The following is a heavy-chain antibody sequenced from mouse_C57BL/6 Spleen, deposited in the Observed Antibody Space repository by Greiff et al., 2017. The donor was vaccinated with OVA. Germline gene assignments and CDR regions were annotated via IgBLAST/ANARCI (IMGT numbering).Heavy chain of an antibody. CDR1: GYTFTSYW. D-gene: IGHD2-3*01. Sequence: VQLQQPGAELVMPGASVKLSCKASGYTFTSYWMHWVKQRPGQGLEWIGEIDPSDSYTNYNQKFKGKSTLTGDKSSSTDYMQLSSLTAEDSAVEYCARDGDGYSFFAYWGQGTLVTVSA. CDR3: ARDGDGYSFFAY. J-gene: IGHJ3*01. V-gene: IGHV1-69*01. CDR2: IDPSDSYT.